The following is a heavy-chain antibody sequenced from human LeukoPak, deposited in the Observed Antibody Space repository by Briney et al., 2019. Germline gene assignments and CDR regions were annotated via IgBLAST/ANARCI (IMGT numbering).Heavy chain of an antibody. CDR2: INPNSGGT. D-gene: IGHD3-22*01. CDR1: GYTFTSYY. Sequence: ASVKVSCKASGYTFTSYYMHWVRQAPGQGLEWMGWINPNSGGTNYAQRFQGRVTMTRDTSMSAAYMELSRLRSDDSAVYYCARYFYDSSGSSSDAFDIWGQGTMVTVSS. V-gene: IGHV1-2*02. J-gene: IGHJ3*02. CDR3: ARYFYDSSGSSSDAFDI.